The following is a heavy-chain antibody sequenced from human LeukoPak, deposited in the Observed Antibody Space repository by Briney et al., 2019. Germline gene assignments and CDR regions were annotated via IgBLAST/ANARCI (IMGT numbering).Heavy chain of an antibody. D-gene: IGHD4-17*01. CDR3: ARDSTVTTFDY. V-gene: IGHV1-2*02. CDR2: INPNSGGT. J-gene: IGHJ4*02. Sequence: ASVKVSCKASGYTFTTFYMDWVRQAPGQGLEWMGWINPNSGGTNYAQKFQGRVTMTRDTSISTAYMELSRLRSDDTAVYYCARDSTVTTFDYWGQGTLVTVSS. CDR1: GYTFTTFY.